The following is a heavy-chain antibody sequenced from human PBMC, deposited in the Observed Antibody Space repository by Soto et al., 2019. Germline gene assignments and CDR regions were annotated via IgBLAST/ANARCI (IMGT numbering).Heavy chain of an antibody. D-gene: IGHD3-16*01. J-gene: IGHJ4*02. Sequence: LQLQESGPGLVKPSETLSLTCSVSGGSISNTSYYWGWIRQSPGKGLEWLGNIYFSGTAYYTPSLRRRVTMSVDTSKNQFPLQFNTMTAADTGVYYCARGAPGPIPNSYFEFWGQGTLVTVSS. CDR1: GGSISNTSYY. V-gene: IGHV4-39*01. CDR2: IYFSGTA. CDR3: ARGAPGPIPNSYFEF.